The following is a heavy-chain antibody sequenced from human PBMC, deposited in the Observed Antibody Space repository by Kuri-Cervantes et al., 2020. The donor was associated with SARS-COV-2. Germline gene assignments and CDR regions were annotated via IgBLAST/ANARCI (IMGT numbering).Heavy chain of an antibody. V-gene: IGHV5-10-1*01. J-gene: IGHJ3*02. CDR3: ARRSRPYGDDDAFDI. D-gene: IGHD4-17*01. CDR1: GCSFTSYW. CDR2: IDPSDSYT. Sequence: KVSCKGSGCSFTSYWISWVRQMPGKGLEWMGRIDPSDSYTNYSPSFQGHVTISADKSISTAYLQWSSLKASDTAMYYCARRSRPYGDDDAFDIWGQGTMVTVSS.